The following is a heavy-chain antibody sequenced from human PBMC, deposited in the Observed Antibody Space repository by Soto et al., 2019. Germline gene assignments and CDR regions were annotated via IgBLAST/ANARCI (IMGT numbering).Heavy chain of an antibody. Sequence: QVQLVQSGAEVKKPGASVKVSCKASGYTFTGYYMHWVRQAPGQGLEWMGWINPNSGGTNYAQKVQGWVTMTRDKSISTAYMELSRLRSDDTAVYYCARGGDLYCSGGSCYSWFDPWGQGTLVTVSS. CDR2: INPNSGGT. J-gene: IGHJ5*02. CDR1: GYTFTGYY. CDR3: ARGGDLYCSGGSCYSWFDP. V-gene: IGHV1-2*04. D-gene: IGHD2-15*01.